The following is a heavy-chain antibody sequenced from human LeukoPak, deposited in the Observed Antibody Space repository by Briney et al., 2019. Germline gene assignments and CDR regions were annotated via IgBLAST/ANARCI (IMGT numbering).Heavy chain of an antibody. J-gene: IGHJ5*02. CDR3: ASGSNVLLWFGESCWFDP. Sequence: SETLSLTCTVSGGSISSSSYYWGWIRQPPGKGLEWLGSIYYSGSTYYNPSLKSRVTISVDTSKNQFSLKLSSVTAADTAVYYCASGSNVLLWFGESCWFDPWGQGTLVTVSS. V-gene: IGHV4-39*01. D-gene: IGHD3-10*01. CDR1: GGSISSSSYY. CDR2: IYYSGST.